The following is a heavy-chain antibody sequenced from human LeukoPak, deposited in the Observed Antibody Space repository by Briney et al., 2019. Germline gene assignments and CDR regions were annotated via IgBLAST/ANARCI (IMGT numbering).Heavy chain of an antibody. D-gene: IGHD3-9*01. Sequence: SETLSLTCTVSGGSISSHYWSWIRQPPGKGLEWIGYIYYSGSTNYNPSLKSRVTISVDTSKNQFSLKLSSVTAADTAVYYCARSYYDILTGRWDYFDYWGQGTLVTVSS. CDR2: IYYSGST. CDR3: ARSYYDILTGRWDYFDY. V-gene: IGHV4-59*11. CDR1: GGSISSHY. J-gene: IGHJ4*02.